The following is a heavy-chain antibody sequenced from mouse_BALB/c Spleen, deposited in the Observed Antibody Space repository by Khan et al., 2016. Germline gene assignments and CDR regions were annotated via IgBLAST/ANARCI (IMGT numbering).Heavy chain of an antibody. CDR1: GFNIKDTY. CDR2: IDPANGNT. V-gene: IGHV14-3*02. J-gene: IGHJ1*01. Sequence: VQLKQSGAELVKPGASVKLSCTASGFNIKDTYLHWVKQRPEQGLEWIGRIDPANGNTKYDTKFQGKATVTADTSSNTAYLQLIGLTSEDPAAYYCARDYGDYRYWYFDVWGAGTTVTVSS. CDR3: ARDYGDYRYWYFDV. D-gene: IGHD2-13*01.